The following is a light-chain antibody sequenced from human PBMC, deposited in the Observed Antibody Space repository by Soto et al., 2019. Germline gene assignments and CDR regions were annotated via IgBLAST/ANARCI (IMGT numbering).Light chain of an antibody. CDR3: QQFGSSPGFT. CDR2: GAS. Sequence: EIVLTQSPGTLSLSPGERATLSCRASQSINSRYLAWYQQKPGQAPRLLIYGASSRATGIPDRFSSSGSGPDFTLTISRLEPEDFAVYYCQQFGSSPGFTFGPGTKVDIK. J-gene: IGKJ3*01. V-gene: IGKV3-20*01. CDR1: QSINSRY.